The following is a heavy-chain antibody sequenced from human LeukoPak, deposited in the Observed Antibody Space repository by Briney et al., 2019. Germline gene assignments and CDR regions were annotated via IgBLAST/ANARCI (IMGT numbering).Heavy chain of an antibody. CDR3: ARDGGLHTNFDY. CDR2: IKPDGTAE. J-gene: IGHJ4*02. D-gene: IGHD2-15*01. CDR1: GFMFSSYW. V-gene: IGHV3-7*01. Sequence: PGGSLRLSCAASGFMFSSYWMTWVRQAPGKGLEWVANIKPDGTAEYYADSVRGRFTTSRDNANNFLYLQMNSLRGEDTAVYYCARDGGLHTNFDYWGQGTLVTVSS.